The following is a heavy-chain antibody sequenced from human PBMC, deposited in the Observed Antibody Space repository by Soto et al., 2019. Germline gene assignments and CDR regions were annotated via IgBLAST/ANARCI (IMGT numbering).Heavy chain of an antibody. J-gene: IGHJ4*02. D-gene: IGHD2-2*01. CDR2: LNPGNGNT. CDR1: GYTFINYA. V-gene: IGHV1-3*01. CDR3: VRGKRPASTPGWIHS. Sequence: SVKVSCKASGYTFINYAIHWVRQAPGQRLEWMGWLNPGNGNTRYSQNFQGRVTFTRDTSARTAYMDLSSLRSGDTAVYYCVRGKRPASTPGWIHSWGQGNLLTVSS.